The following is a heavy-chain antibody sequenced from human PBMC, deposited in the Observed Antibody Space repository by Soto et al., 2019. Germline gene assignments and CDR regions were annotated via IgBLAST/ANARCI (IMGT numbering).Heavy chain of an antibody. CDR3: ARATIAAAGEAEYYYGMDV. CDR2: ISYDGSNK. CDR1: GFTFSSYA. Sequence: VVSRIISWAASGFTFSSYAMHWVRQAPGKGLEWVAVISYDGSNKYYADSVKGRFTISRDNSKNTLYLQMDSLRAEDTAVYYCARATIAAAGEAEYYYGMDVWGQGTTVTVSS. V-gene: IGHV3-30-3*01. D-gene: IGHD6-13*01. J-gene: IGHJ6*02.